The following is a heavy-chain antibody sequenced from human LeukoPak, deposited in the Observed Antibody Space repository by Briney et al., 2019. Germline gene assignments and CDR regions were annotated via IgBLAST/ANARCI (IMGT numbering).Heavy chain of an antibody. CDR1: GFTFSSYA. V-gene: IGHV4-31*02. D-gene: IGHD6-13*01. CDR2: IYYSGST. J-gene: IGHJ4*02. CDR3: ARGWQQLLPDY. Sequence: LRLSCAASGFTFSSYAMSWIRQHPGKGLEWIGYIYYSGSTYYNPSLKSRVTISVDTSKNQFSLKLSSVTAADTAVYYCARGWQQLLPDYWGQGTLVTVSS.